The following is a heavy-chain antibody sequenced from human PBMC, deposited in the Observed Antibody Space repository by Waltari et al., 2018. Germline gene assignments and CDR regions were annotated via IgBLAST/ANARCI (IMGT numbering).Heavy chain of an antibody. D-gene: IGHD6-19*01. J-gene: IGHJ4*02. Sequence: EVQLVQSGAEVKKPGATVKISCKVSGYTFTDYYMHWVQQAPGKGLEWMGRCDREDGETRYAEKFQGRVTITADTSTDTAYKELSSLRSEYTAVDYCATGFGRLVDDYWGQGTLVTVSS. CDR3: ATGFGRLVDDY. CDR2: CDREDGET. V-gene: IGHV1-69-2*01. CDR1: GYTFTDYY.